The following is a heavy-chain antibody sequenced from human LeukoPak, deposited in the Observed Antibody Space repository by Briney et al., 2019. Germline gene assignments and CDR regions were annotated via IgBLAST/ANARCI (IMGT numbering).Heavy chain of an antibody. Sequence: SETLSLTCAVYGGSFSAYYWSWIRQPPGKGLEWIGEINHSGSTNYNPSLKSRVTISVDTSKNQSSLKLSSVTAADTAVYYCARGRCSSTSCYRSTVKTYNWFDPWGQGTLVTVSS. CDR2: INHSGST. CDR1: GGSFSAYY. J-gene: IGHJ5*02. D-gene: IGHD2-2*02. CDR3: ARGRCSSTSCYRSTVKTYNWFDP. V-gene: IGHV4-34*01.